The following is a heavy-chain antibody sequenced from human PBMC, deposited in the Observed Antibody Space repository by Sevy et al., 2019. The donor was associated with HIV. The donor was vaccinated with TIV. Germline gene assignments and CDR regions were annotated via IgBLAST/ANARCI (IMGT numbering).Heavy chain of an antibody. CDR3: VRDVHHLTAAGLPHDLFDI. D-gene: IGHD6-13*01. Sequence: ASVKVSCKASGYTFSTYGISWVRQAPGQGLEWMGWISAFNGNTNYAKRLQGRVTMITDTSTSTAYMEGRGLRSDDTAVYYCVRDVHHLTAAGLPHDLFDIWGQGTMVTVSS. CDR2: ISAFNGNT. J-gene: IGHJ3*02. V-gene: IGHV1-18*01. CDR1: GYTFSTYG.